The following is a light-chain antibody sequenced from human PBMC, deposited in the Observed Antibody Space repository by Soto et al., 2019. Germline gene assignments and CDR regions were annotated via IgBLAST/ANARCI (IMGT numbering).Light chain of an antibody. CDR2: DVS. CDR3: CSYAGSYTSPYV. V-gene: IGLV2-11*01. CDR1: SSDVGGYNY. J-gene: IGLJ1*01. Sequence: QSALTQPRSVSGSPGQSVTISCTGTSSDVGGYNYVSWYQQHPGKAPKLMIYDVSKRPSGVPDRFSGSKSGNTASLTISGIQAEDEADYYCCSYAGSYTSPYVFGTGNKVTVL.